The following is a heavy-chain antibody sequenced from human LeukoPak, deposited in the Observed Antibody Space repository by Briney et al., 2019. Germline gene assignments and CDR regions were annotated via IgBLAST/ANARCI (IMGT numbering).Heavy chain of an antibody. CDR3: ARDGPGGSGSSY. CDR1: GFTFSSCG. D-gene: IGHD1-26*01. V-gene: IGHV3-30*02. CDR2: IRYDINTK. J-gene: IGHJ4*02. Sequence: GGSLRLSCAASGFTFSSCGMHWVRQAPGKGLEWVAFIRYDINTKSYAESVRGRFTISRDNSNNTLYLEMNSLRPEDTAVYYCARDGPGGSGSSYWGQGTLVTVSS.